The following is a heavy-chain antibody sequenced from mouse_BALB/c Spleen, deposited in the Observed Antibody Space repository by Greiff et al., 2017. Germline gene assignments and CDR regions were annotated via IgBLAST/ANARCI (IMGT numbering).Heavy chain of an antibody. CDR1: GYTFTSYV. J-gene: IGHJ3*01. Sequence: VQLKQSGPELVKPGASVKMSCKASGYTFTSYVMHWVKQKPGQGLEWIGYINPYNDGTKYNEKFKGKATLTSDKSSSTAYMELSSLTSEDSAVYYCARSRWLLLAAYWGQGTLVTVSA. CDR2: INPYNDGT. CDR3: ARSRWLLLAAY. D-gene: IGHD2-3*01. V-gene: IGHV1-14*01.